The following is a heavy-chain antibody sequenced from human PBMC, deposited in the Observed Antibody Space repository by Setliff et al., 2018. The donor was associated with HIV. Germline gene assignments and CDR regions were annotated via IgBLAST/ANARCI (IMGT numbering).Heavy chain of an antibody. CDR2: ISAYNGNT. J-gene: IGHJ4*02. V-gene: IGHV1-18*01. CDR1: GYSFTNYG. D-gene: IGHD3-22*01. Sequence: ASVKVSCKASGYSFTNYGVSWVRQAPGQGLEWMGWISAYNGNTNYAQKLQGRVTLTTDTSTSTAYMELRSLRSDDTAGYYCASSLYDSSDYPMTYWGQGTLVTVSS. CDR3: ASSLYDSSDYPMTY.